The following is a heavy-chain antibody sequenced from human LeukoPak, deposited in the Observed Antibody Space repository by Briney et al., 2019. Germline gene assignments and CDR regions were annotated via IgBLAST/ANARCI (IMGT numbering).Heavy chain of an antibody. CDR2: ISAYNGNT. Sequence: ASVKASCKASGYTFTSYGISWVRQAPGQGLEWMGWISAYNGNTNYAQKLQGRVTMTTDTYTSTAYMELRSLRSDDTAVYYCARDREVVVVPAATDPPDWFDPWGQGTLVTVSS. CDR3: ARDREVVVVPAATDPPDWFDP. V-gene: IGHV1-18*01. CDR1: GYTFTSYG. D-gene: IGHD2-2*01. J-gene: IGHJ5*02.